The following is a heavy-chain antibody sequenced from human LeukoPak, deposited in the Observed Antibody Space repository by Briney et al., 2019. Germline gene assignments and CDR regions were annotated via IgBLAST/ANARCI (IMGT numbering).Heavy chain of an antibody. D-gene: IGHD2-2*01. CDR3: AKSDIVVVPAAMRSYFDY. CDR1: GFTFNNYG. V-gene: IGHV3-30*02. J-gene: IGHJ4*02. CDR2: KRYDGDNK. Sequence: GGSLRLSCAASGFTFNNYGLHWVRQAPGRGLEWVAFKRYDGDNKYYADSVKGRFTISRDYSKNTLYLQMNSLRAEDTAVYYCAKSDIVVVPAAMRSYFDYWGQGTLVTVSS.